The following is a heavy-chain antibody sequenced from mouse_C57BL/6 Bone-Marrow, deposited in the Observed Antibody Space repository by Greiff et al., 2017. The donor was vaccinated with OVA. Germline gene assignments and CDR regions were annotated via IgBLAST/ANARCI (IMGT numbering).Heavy chain of an antibody. CDR3: VRHGSSGYWFAY. CDR2: IRSKSNNYAT. CDR1: GFSFNTYA. V-gene: IGHV10-1*01. J-gene: IGHJ3*01. D-gene: IGHD3-2*02. Sequence: GGGLVQPKGSLKLSCAASGFSFNTYAMNWVRQAPGKGLEWVARIRSKSNNYATYYADSVKDRFTISRDDSESMLYLQMNNLKTEDTAMYYCVRHGSSGYWFAYWGQGTLVTVSA.